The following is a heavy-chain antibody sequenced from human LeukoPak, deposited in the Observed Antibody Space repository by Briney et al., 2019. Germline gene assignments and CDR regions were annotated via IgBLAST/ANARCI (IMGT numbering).Heavy chain of an antibody. D-gene: IGHD6-13*01. J-gene: IGHJ5*02. CDR3: AKDPYSSRRRSLNPLWFDP. CDR1: GFTFSTYP. V-gene: IGHV3-48*01. Sequence: GALRLSCAASGFTFSTYPMNWVRQAPGKGLEWISNIRDTGNDMYYADSVKGRFTISRDNAKNSLYLQMNSLRAEDTAVYYCAKDPYSSRRRSLNPLWFDPWGQGTLVTVSS. CDR2: IRDTGNDM.